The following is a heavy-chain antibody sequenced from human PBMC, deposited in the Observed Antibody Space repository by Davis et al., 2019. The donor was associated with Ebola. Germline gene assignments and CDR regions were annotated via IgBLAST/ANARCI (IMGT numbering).Heavy chain of an antibody. CDR3: ARVNYDFWSGYYTGNWFDP. D-gene: IGHD3-3*01. V-gene: IGHV4-34*01. CDR2: INHSGSA. CDR1: GGSFSSYY. J-gene: IGHJ5*02. Sequence: MPSETLSLTCAVYGGSFSSYYWSWIRQLPGMGLEWIGEINHSGSANYNPSLKSRVTISVDTSKNQFSLKLSSVTAADTAVYYCARVNYDFWSGYYTGNWFDPWGQGTLVTVSS.